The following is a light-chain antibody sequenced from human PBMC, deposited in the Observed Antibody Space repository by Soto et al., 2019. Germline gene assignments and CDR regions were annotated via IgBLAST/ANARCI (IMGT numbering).Light chain of an antibody. CDR2: LHNDGSY. J-gene: IGLJ3*02. CDR3: QTWGTGIDWV. CDR1: SGHSSYA. Sequence: QSVLTQSTSASASLGASVKLTCTLSSGHSSYAIAWHQQQPEKGPRCLMKLHNDGSYIKGDGIPDRFSGSSSGAERYLTISGLQSEDEADYYCQTWGTGIDWVFGGGTKLTVL. V-gene: IGLV4-69*01.